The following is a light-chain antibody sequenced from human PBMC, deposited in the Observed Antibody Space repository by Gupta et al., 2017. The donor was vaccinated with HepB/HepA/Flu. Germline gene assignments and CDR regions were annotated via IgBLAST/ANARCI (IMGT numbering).Light chain of an antibody. V-gene: IGKV1-5*03. J-gene: IGKJ1*01. CDR3: QQYNSWPWT. CDR1: QTIGSW. CDR2: QAS. Sequence: DIQMTQSPSTLSASVGDRVTITCRASQTIGSWLAGYQQKPGKAPNLLIYQASGLESGVPSRFSGSGSETEFTLTISSLQPDDFATYYCQQYNSWPWTFGQGTKLEIK.